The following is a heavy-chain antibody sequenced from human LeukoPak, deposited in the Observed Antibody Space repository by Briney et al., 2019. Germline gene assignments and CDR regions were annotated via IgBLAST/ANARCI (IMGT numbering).Heavy chain of an antibody. Sequence: AVKVSCKASGYTFTSYGISWVRQAPGQGLEWMGWISAYNGNTNYAQKLQGRVTMTTDASTSTAYMELRSLRSDDTAVYYCARGRRSITIFGVVIIPFDYWGQGTLVTVSS. CDR2: ISAYNGNT. V-gene: IGHV1-18*01. CDR1: GYTFTSYG. J-gene: IGHJ4*02. CDR3: ARGRRSITIFGVVIIPFDY. D-gene: IGHD3-3*01.